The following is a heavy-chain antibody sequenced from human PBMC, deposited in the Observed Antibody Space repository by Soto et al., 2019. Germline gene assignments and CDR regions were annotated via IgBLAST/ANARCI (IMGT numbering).Heavy chain of an antibody. CDR3: ARDIGWLFGYYYGMDV. CDR1: GYTFTSYG. V-gene: IGHV1-18*01. Sequence: QVQLVQSGAEVKKPGASVKVSCKASGYTFTSYGISWVRQAPGQGLEWMGWISAYNGNTNYAQKLQGRVTMTTDTSTSTAYMGLRSLRSDDTAVYYCARDIGWLFGYYYGMDVWGQGTTVTVSS. CDR2: ISAYNGNT. D-gene: IGHD3-10*02. J-gene: IGHJ6*02.